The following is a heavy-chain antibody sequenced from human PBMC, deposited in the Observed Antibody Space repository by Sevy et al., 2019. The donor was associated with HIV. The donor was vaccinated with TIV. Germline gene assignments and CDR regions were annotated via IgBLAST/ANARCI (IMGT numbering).Heavy chain of an antibody. V-gene: IGHV3-20*04. Sequence: EGSLRLSCAASGFTFDDYGMSWVRQAPGKGLEWVSAIHWHGSRTSYADSVKGRFTISRDNAKNSVYLQMNSLRAEDQALYYCARDGSGYSNYYYYYMDLWGKGTTVTVSS. D-gene: IGHD3-22*01. J-gene: IGHJ6*03. CDR3: ARDGSGYSNYYYYYMDL. CDR2: IHWHGSRT. CDR1: GFTFDDYG.